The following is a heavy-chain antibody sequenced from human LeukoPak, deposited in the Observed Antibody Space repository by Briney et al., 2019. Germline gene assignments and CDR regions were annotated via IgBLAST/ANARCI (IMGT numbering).Heavy chain of an antibody. Sequence: PSQTLSLTCTVSGGSISSGSYYWSWIRQPAGKGLEWIGRIYTNGSTNYNPSLKSRVTISVDTSKNQFSLKLSSVTAADTAVYCCAREQWLVPKDWGQGTLVTVSS. CDR1: GGSISSGSYY. V-gene: IGHV4-61*02. CDR2: IYTNGST. D-gene: IGHD6-19*01. J-gene: IGHJ4*02. CDR3: AREQWLVPKD.